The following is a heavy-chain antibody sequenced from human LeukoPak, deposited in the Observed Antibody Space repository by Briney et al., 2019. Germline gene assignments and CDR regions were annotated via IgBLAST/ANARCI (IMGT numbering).Heavy chain of an antibody. CDR1: GGSFSGYY. J-gene: IGHJ4*02. D-gene: IGHD4-17*01. Sequence: SETLSLTCAVYGGSFSGYYWSWIRQPPGKGLEWIGEINHSGSTNYNPSLKSRVTISVDTSKIQFSLKLSSVTAADTAVYYCARVKVRTVTTYLYYFDYWGQGTLVTVSS. CDR3: ARVKVRTVTTYLYYFDY. CDR2: INHSGST. V-gene: IGHV4-34*01.